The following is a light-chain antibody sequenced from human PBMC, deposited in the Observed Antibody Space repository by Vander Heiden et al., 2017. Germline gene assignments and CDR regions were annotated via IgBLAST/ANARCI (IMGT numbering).Light chain of an antibody. V-gene: IGKV1-5*03. J-gene: IGKJ2*01. CDR2: QAS. CDR1: QSIGIW. Sequence: EIQMTQSPSTLSASVGDRVTITCRASQSIGIWLAWYQQKPGKAPKFLISQASTLESGVPSRFSGSGSGTDFTLTISSLQPDDFATYYCQQYHNYLFTFGQGTKMEIK. CDR3: QQYHNYLFT.